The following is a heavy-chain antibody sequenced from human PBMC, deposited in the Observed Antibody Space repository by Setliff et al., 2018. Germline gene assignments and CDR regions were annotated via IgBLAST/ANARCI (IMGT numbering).Heavy chain of an antibody. CDR2: FNPEDDEI. CDR1: GSTLTELT. Sequence: GASVMVSCKVSGSTLTELTMYWVRQAPGKGLEWVGSFNPEDDEIIYAQKFLGRVTMTEDTSTDTAYMELSSLRSEDTAVYYCATKDYDTSGYYRPFGFWGQGTLVTVSS. CDR3: ATKDYDTSGYYRPFGF. V-gene: IGHV1-24*01. D-gene: IGHD3-22*01. J-gene: IGHJ4*01.